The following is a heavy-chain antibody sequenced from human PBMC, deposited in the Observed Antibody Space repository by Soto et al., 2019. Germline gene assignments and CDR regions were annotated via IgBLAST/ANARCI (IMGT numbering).Heavy chain of an antibody. CDR1: GGSISSSHW. V-gene: IGHV4-4*02. CDR2: ISHSGTS. CDR3: AIVVLTITLGAFDA. Sequence: QVQLQESGPGLVKPSGTLSLTCAVSGGSISSSHWWTWVRQSPGKGLDYIGEISHSGTSNSNPSLKSRVTLSVDKSKNHFSLTLTSVTAADTAVYYCAIVVLTITLGAFDAWGQGTLVSVSS. D-gene: IGHD3-9*01. J-gene: IGHJ3*01.